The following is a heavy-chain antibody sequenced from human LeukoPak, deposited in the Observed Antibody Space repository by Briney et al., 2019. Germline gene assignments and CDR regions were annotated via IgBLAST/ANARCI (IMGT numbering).Heavy chain of an antibody. CDR3: AAVAGLGNAFDI. CDR2: IYYSGST. D-gene: IGHD6-19*01. Sequence: PSETLSLTCTVSGGSISSYNWSWIRQPPGKGLEWIGYIYYSGSTNYNPSLKSRVNISVDKSKNQFSLKLSSVTAADTAVYYCAAVAGLGNAFDIWGQGTMVTVSS. J-gene: IGHJ3*02. CDR1: GGSISSYN. V-gene: IGHV4-59*01.